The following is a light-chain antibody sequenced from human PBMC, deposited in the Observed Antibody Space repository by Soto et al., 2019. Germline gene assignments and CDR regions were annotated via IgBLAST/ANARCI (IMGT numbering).Light chain of an antibody. Sequence: QLVLTQPPSASGTPGQRVTISCSGSNSNIGSNTVDWYQQLPGTAPKLLIYSNNQRPSGVPDQFSGSKSGTSASLAISGLQSEDEADYYCAAWDDSLNGPVFGGGTKVTVL. J-gene: IGLJ3*02. CDR1: NSNIGSNT. CDR3: AAWDDSLNGPV. V-gene: IGLV1-44*01. CDR2: SNN.